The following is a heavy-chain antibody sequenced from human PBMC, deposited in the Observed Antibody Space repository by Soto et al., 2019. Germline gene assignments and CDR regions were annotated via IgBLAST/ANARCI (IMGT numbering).Heavy chain of an antibody. CDR3: AAHDSGGYYAEY. Sequence: QLQLQESGPGLVKPSETLSLTCTVSGDSVTISDYYWGWIRQPPGKGLEWIGSIHYSGSTYYNPSLKSRVTISRATSKKPFSLKLTSVTAADAAVYYCAAHDSGGYYAEYWGQGTLVTVSA. J-gene: IGHJ4*02. CDR2: IHYSGST. D-gene: IGHD3-22*01. CDR1: GDSVTISDYY. V-gene: IGHV4-39*01.